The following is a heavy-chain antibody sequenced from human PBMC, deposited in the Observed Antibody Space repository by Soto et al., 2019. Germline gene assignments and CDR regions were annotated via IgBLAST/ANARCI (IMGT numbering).Heavy chain of an antibody. V-gene: IGHV5-51*01. Sequence: GESLKISCKGVGYSFTSYWIVWVRQMPGEGLGWMGIIYPDDSDTRYNPSFQGHVTISADKSISTAYLQWSSLKAPDTAMYYCARHWPQQPLDPWGQGTLVTVSS. J-gene: IGHJ5*02. D-gene: IGHD6-13*01. CDR2: IYPDDSDT. CDR3: ARHWPQQPLDP. CDR1: GYSFTSYW.